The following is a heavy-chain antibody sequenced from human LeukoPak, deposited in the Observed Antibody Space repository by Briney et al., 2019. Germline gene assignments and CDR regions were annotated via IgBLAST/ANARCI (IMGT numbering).Heavy chain of an antibody. CDR2: IYYSGST. V-gene: IGHV4-59*01. CDR1: GGSISSYY. CDR3: ALGWPTGWSGYPSRFDY. Sequence: PSETLSLTCTVSGGSISSYYWSWIRQPPGKGLEWIGYIYYSGSTNYNPSLKSRVTISVGTSKNQFSLKLSSVTAADTAVYYCALGWPTGWSGYPSRFDYWGQGTLVTVSS. D-gene: IGHD3-3*01. J-gene: IGHJ4*02.